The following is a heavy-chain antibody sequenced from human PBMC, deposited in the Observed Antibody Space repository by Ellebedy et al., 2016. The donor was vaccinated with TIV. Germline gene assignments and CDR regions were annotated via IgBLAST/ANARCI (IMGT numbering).Heavy chain of an antibody. V-gene: IGHV4-39*01. CDR2: VFYSGSP. CDR1: GASLSRTRYY. Sequence: MPSETLSLTCSVPGASLSRTRYYWAWIRQPPGKGLEYIGSVFYSGSPYYSPSFKSRVTLSADTSKNQFSLNLRTATAADTAVYYCARTDPWQPIDDWGQGILVSVSS. J-gene: IGHJ4*02. CDR3: ARTDPWQPIDD. D-gene: IGHD2-21*02.